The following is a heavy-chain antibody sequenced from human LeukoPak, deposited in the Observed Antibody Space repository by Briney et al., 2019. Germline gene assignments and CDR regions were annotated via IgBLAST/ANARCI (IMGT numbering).Heavy chain of an antibody. CDR1: GSSISSYY. CDR2: INHSGST. D-gene: IGHD4-17*01. J-gene: IGHJ4*02. CDR3: ARGMTTVTD. V-gene: IGHV4-34*01. Sequence: ASETLSLTCSVSGSSISSYYWSWIRQPPGKGLEWIGEINHSGSTNYNPSLKSRVTISVDTSKNQFSLKLSSVTAADTAVYYCARGMTTVTDWGQGTLVTVSS.